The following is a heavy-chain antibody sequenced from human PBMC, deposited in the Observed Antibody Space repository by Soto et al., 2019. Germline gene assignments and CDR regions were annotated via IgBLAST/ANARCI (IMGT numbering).Heavy chain of an antibody. V-gene: IGHV1-18*01. J-gene: IGHJ4*02. CDR3: ARGLAPYSFDY. CDR2: ISAYNGNT. Sequence: GASVKVSCKASGYTFTSYGISWVRQAPGQGLEWMGWISAYNGNTNYSQNFQGRVTITTDTSTSTAYMELSSLRSEDTAVYYCARGLAPYSFDYWGQGTLVTASS. CDR1: GYTFTSYG. D-gene: IGHD6-19*01.